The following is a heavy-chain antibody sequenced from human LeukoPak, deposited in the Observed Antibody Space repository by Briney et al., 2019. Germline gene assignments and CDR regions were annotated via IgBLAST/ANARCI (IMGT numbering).Heavy chain of an antibody. D-gene: IGHD3-22*01. CDR1: GFTFSSYA. Sequence: PGGSQRLSCAASGFTFSSYAMSWVRQAPGKGLEWVPAISGSGGSTYYADSVKGRFTISRDNSKNTLYLQMNSLRAEDTAVYYCAKDPAGYDSSGYWEYYFDYWGQGTLVTVSS. V-gene: IGHV3-23*01. J-gene: IGHJ4*02. CDR3: AKDPAGYDSSGYWEYYFDY. CDR2: ISGSGGST.